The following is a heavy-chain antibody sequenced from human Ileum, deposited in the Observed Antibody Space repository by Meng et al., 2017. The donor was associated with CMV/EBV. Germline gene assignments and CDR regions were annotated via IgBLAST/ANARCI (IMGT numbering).Heavy chain of an antibody. CDR3: SRGPGGRVDY. CDR2: TYYRSQWYN. J-gene: IGHJ4*02. D-gene: IGHD1-26*01. CDR1: GASVSSTIAT. Sequence: SETLSLTCAISGASVSSTIATWSWIRQSPARGLEWLGRTYYRSQWYNDYAVTVKSRITINPDTSKNQFSLQVNSVTPGDTAVYYCSRGPGGRVDYWGQGTLVTVSS. V-gene: IGHV6-1*01.